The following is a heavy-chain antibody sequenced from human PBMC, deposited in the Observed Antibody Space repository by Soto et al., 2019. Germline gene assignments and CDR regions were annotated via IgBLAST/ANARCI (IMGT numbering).Heavy chain of an antibody. Sequence: GGSLRLSCAASEFTFSSYAMGWVRQAPGKGLEWVSSISASGGTTYYADSVRGRVTISRDNSKNTLYLQMNSLRDEDTAVYYCAREISVAGGHFDYWGQGTLVTVSS. D-gene: IGHD6-19*01. J-gene: IGHJ4*02. V-gene: IGHV3-23*01. CDR2: ISASGGTT. CDR1: EFTFSSYA. CDR3: AREISVAGGHFDY.